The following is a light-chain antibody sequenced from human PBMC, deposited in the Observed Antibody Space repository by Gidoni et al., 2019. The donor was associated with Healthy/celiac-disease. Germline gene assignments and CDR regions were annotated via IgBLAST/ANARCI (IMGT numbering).Light chain of an antibody. V-gene: IGKV1-5*01. CDR2: DAS. CDR1: QSISSW. J-gene: IGKJ4*01. CDR3: QQYNSYPLT. Sequence: DIQMTQSPSTLSASVGDRVTITCRASQSISSWLAWYQQKPGKAPKLLIYDASSLESWVPSLFSGRGSGTEFTLTISSLQPDDFATYYCQQYNSYPLTFGGGTKVEIK.